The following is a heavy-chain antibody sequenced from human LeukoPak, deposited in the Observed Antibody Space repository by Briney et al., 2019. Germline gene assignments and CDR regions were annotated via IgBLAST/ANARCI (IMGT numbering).Heavy chain of an antibody. J-gene: IGHJ4*02. CDR2: ISGSGGST. V-gene: IGHV3-23*01. D-gene: IGHD3-22*01. CDR1: GFTFSSYA. CDR3: AKPRDSSGYSFDY. Sequence: PGGSLRLSCVASGFTFSSYAMSWVRQAPGKGLEWVSAISGSGGSTYYADSVKGRFTISRDNSKNTLYLQMNSLRAEDTAVYYCAKPRDSSGYSFDYWGQGTLVTVSS.